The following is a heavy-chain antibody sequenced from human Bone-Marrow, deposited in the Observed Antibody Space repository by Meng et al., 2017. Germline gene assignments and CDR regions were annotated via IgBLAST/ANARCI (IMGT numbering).Heavy chain of an antibody. V-gene: IGHV3-30*04. Sequence: GESLKISCAASGFTFSNYAMHWVRQTSGKGLEWVSLISYDGRYKYYADSVKGRFTITRDNSKNTQYLQMNSLRAEDTAVYFCARGPIPVAGRLDYWGQGTLVTVSS. CDR3: ARGPIPVAGRLDY. CDR2: ISYDGRYK. J-gene: IGHJ4*02. D-gene: IGHD6-19*01. CDR1: GFTFSNYA.